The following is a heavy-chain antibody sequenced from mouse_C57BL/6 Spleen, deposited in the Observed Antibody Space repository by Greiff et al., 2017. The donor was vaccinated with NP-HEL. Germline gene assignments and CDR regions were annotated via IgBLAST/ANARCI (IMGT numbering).Heavy chain of an antibody. D-gene: IGHD4-1*01. CDR2: ISYDGSN. CDR3: ARGNWDDAMDY. J-gene: IGHJ4*01. CDR1: GYSITSGYY. Sequence: EVQRVESGPGLVKPSQSLSLTCSVTGYSITSGYYWNWIRQFPGNKLEWMGYISYDGSNNYNPSLKNRISITRDTSTNQFFLKLNSVTTEDTATYYCARGNWDDAMDYWGQGASVTVSS. V-gene: IGHV3-6*01.